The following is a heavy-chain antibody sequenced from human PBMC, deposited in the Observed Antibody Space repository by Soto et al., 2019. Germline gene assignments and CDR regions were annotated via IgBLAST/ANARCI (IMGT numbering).Heavy chain of an antibody. J-gene: IGHJ4*02. CDR1: GYTFNDYL. CDR2: INAANGNT. CDR3: ARISVVAATLDY. Sequence: GASVKVSCKASGYTFNDYLVHWVRQAPGQRLEWMGWINAANGNTIFSPEFQGRLTITRDTSASTAYMDRTSLTSEDTAVYYCARISVVAATLDYWGQGTPVTVSS. V-gene: IGHV1-3*01. D-gene: IGHD2-15*01.